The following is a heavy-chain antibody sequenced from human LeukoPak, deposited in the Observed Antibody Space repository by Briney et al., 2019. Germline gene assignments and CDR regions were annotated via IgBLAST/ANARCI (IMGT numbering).Heavy chain of an antibody. CDR3: ASRWEGDYVWGSYRYHFDY. J-gene: IGHJ4*02. D-gene: IGHD3-16*02. V-gene: IGHV4-4*02. CDR1: GGSISSSNW. Sequence: SETLSLTCAVSGGSISSSNWWSWVRQPPGKGLEWIGEIYHSGSTNYNPSLKSRVTISVDKSKNQFSLKLSSVTAADTAVYYCASRWEGDYVWGSYRYHFDYWGQGTLVTVSS. CDR2: IYHSGST.